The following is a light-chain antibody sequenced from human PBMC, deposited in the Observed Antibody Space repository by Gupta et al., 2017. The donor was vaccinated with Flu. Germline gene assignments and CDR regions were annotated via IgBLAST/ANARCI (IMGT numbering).Light chain of an antibody. CDR1: QYINSN. V-gene: IGKV3-15*01. J-gene: IGKJ1*01. CDR3: QQYYDWLT. Sequence: VMTQSPATLSVSPGERATLSCRASQYINSNLAWYQQKPGQAPRLLIDGASTRATGIPARFSGSGSGTEFPLTISSLQSVEFGVYYCQQYYDWLTFGRGTKVEIK. CDR2: GAS.